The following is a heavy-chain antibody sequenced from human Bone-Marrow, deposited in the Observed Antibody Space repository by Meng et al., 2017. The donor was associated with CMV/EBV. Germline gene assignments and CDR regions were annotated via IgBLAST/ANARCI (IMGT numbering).Heavy chain of an antibody. D-gene: IGHD1-1*01. CDR1: GFTFSSYD. V-gene: IGHV3-21*01. CDR3: ATAHGIVDAFEI. J-gene: IGHJ3*02. CDR2: ISSSSSYI. Sequence: GGSLRLSCATSGFTFSSYDMAWVRQAPGKGLEWVSSISSSSSYIYYADSVKGRFTISRDNAKNSLYLQMNSLRAEDTAVYYCATAHGIVDAFEIWGQGTMVTVSS.